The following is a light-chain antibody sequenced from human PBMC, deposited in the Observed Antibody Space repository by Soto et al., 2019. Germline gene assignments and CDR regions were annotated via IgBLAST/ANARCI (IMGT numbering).Light chain of an antibody. J-gene: IGKJ5*01. CDR1: QSVSSSD. CDR3: QQYDSSIT. CDR2: GAS. Sequence: EIVLTQSPGTLSLSPGERAALSCRASQSVSSSDLAWYQQKLGQAPRLLIYGASSRATGVPDRFSGSGPGTDFSLTISRLEPEDFAVYYCQQYDSSITFGQGTRLEIK. V-gene: IGKV3-20*01.